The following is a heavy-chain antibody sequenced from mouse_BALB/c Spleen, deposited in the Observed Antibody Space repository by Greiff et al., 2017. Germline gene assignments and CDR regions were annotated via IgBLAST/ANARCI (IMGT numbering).Heavy chain of an antibody. CDR3: ARGDVDAMDY. CDR2: ISDGGSYT. Sequence: DVMLVESGGGLVKPGGSLKLSCAASGFTFSDYYMYWVRQTPEKRLEWVATISDGGSYTYYPDSVKGRFTISRDNAKNNLYLQMSSLKSEDTAMYYCARGDVDAMDYWGQGTSVTVSS. CDR1: GFTFSDYY. J-gene: IGHJ4*01. V-gene: IGHV5-4*02.